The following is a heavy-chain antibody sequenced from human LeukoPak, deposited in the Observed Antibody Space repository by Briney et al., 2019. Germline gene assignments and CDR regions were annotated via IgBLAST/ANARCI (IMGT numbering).Heavy chain of an antibody. Sequence: GGSLRLSCAAAGFTFSDYYMSWIRQAPGKGLEWVSYISSSSSYTNYADSAKGRFTISRDNAKNSLYLQMNSLRAEDTAVYYCARDSGSGGNFDYWGQGTLVTVSS. J-gene: IGHJ4*02. D-gene: IGHD2-15*01. CDR2: ISSSSSYT. V-gene: IGHV3-11*06. CDR1: GFTFSDYY. CDR3: ARDSGSGGNFDY.